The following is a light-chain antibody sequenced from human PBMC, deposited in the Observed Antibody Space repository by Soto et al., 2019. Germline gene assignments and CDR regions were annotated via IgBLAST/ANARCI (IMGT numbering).Light chain of an antibody. V-gene: IGKV1-12*01. CDR2: AAS. Sequence: DIQMTQSPSTLSPSVGDRVSITCRASRSISDWLAWYQQKPGKAPKLLIYAASSLQSGVPSRFSGSGSGTDFTLTISSLQPEDFATYYCQQANSFPLTFGGGTKVDIK. J-gene: IGKJ4*01. CDR3: QQANSFPLT. CDR1: RSISDW.